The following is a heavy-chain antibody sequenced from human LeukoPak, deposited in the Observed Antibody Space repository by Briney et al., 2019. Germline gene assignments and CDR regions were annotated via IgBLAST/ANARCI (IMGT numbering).Heavy chain of an antibody. Sequence: GASVKVSCKASGYTFTSYGISWVRQAPGQGLEWMGWISAYNGNTNYAQKLQGRVTMTTDTSTSTAYMELSSLRSEDTAVYYCARVKSPVGAHPFDIWGQGTMVTVSS. V-gene: IGHV1-18*01. D-gene: IGHD1-26*01. CDR1: GYTFTSYG. J-gene: IGHJ3*02. CDR3: ARVKSPVGAHPFDI. CDR2: ISAYNGNT.